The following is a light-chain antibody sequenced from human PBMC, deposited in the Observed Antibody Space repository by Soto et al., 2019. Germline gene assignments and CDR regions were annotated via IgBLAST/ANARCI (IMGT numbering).Light chain of an antibody. CDR1: RYDVGGYNY. V-gene: IGLV2-14*01. Sequence: QSVLTQTPSVSGSPGQSVTMSCTGTRYDVGGYNYVSWYQQHPGRAPQLIIYEVRNRPSGISFRFSGSKSGNTASLTISGLQAEDEADYYCSSYTSKSSLIFGGGTKLTVL. CDR3: SSYTSKSSLI. J-gene: IGLJ2*01. CDR2: EVR.